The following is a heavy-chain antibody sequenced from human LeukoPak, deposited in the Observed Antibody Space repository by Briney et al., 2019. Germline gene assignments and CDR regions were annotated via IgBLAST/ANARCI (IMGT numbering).Heavy chain of an antibody. V-gene: IGHV3-21*01. Sequence: GGCLRLSCAASGFTFSSYSMNWVRQAPGKGLEWVSSISSSSSYIYYADSVKGRFTISRDNAKNSLYLQMNSLRAEDTAVYYCARDLGVRGLDAFDIWGQGTMVTVSS. J-gene: IGHJ3*02. D-gene: IGHD3-10*01. CDR2: ISSSSSYI. CDR3: ARDLGVRGLDAFDI. CDR1: GFTFSSYS.